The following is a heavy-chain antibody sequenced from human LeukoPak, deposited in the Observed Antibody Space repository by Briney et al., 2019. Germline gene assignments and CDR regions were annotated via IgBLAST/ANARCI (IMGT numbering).Heavy chain of an antibody. CDR1: GYSISSGYY. Sequence: PSETLSLTCAVSGYSISSGYYWGWIRQPPGKGLEWIGSIYHSGSTYYNPSLKSRVTISVDTSKNQFSLKLSSVTAADTAVYYCARVKVLWFGANAFDIWGQGTMVTVSS. CDR2: IYHSGST. CDR3: ARVKVLWFGANAFDI. D-gene: IGHD3-10*01. V-gene: IGHV4-38-2*01. J-gene: IGHJ3*02.